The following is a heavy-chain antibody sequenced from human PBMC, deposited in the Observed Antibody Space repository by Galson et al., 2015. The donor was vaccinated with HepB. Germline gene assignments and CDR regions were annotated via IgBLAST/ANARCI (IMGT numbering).Heavy chain of an antibody. CDR1: GSSFSSHG. D-gene: IGHD4-17*01. J-gene: IGHJ4*02. CDR2: IWFDGSKD. CDR3: ARYYGDYRAFDY. Sequence: SLRLSCAASGSSFSSHGMHWVRQAPGKGLEWVALIWFDGSKDSYADPVKGRFTISRDNSNNMLYLQMNNLRVEDTAVYYCARYYGDYRAFDYWGQGTLVSVSS. V-gene: IGHV3-33*01.